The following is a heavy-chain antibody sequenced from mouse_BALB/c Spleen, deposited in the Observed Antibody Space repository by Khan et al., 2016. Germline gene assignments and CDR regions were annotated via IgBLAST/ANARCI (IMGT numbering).Heavy chain of an antibody. Sequence: VQLQESGAELARPGASVKLSRKASGYTFTSYWMQWVKQRPGQGLEWIGAIYPGDGDTRYTQKFKGKATLTADKSSSTAYMQLSSLASEDSAVYYCARGNSYYDYDYWGQGTTLTVSS. CDR3: ARGNSYYDYDY. V-gene: IGHV1-87*01. CDR1: GYTFTSYW. CDR2: IYPGDGDT. D-gene: IGHD2-4*01. J-gene: IGHJ2*01.